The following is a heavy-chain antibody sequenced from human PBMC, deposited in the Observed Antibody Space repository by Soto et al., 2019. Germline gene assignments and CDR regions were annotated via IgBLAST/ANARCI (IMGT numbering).Heavy chain of an antibody. D-gene: IGHD3-22*01. J-gene: IGHJ4*02. CDR3: ARDRGGYDSSGYYYGGFDY. CDR2: IYQGGDT. Sequence: SETLSLTCGVSGYSISSGYYWSWIRQPPGKGLEWIGSIYQGGDTYYNPSINSPVTISVDTSNNHFSLKLSSVTAADTAVYYCARDRGGYDSSGYYYGGFDYWGQGTLVTVSS. V-gene: IGHV4-38-2*02. CDR1: GYSISSGYY.